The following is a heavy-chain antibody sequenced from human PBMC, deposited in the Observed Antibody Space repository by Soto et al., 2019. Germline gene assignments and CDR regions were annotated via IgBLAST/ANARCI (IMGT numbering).Heavy chain of an antibody. J-gene: IGHJ6*02. CDR1: GYSFTSYW. V-gene: IGHV5-51*01. Sequence: GESLKISCKGSGYSFTSYWIGWVRQMPGKGLEWMGIIYPGDSDTRYSPSFQGQVTISADKSISTAYLQWSSLKASDIAMYYCARQLAAAGTHDYYYYGMDVWGQGTTVTVSS. D-gene: IGHD6-13*01. CDR2: IYPGDSDT. CDR3: ARQLAAAGTHDYYYYGMDV.